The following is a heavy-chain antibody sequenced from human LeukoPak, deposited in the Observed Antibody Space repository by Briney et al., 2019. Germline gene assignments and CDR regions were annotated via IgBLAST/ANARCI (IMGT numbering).Heavy chain of an antibody. CDR1: GGSISSSSYY. V-gene: IGHV4-39*07. CDR3: AREVYGFDY. J-gene: IGHJ4*02. Sequence: SETLSLTCTVSGGSISSSSYYWGWIRQPPGKGLEWIGSIYYSGSTYYNPSLKSRVTISVDTSKNQFSLKLSSVTAADTAVYYCAREVYGFDYWGQGTLVTASS. CDR2: IYYSGST. D-gene: IGHD5/OR15-5a*01.